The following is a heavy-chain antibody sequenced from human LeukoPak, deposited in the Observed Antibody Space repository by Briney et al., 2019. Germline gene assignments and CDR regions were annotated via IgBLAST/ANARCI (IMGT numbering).Heavy chain of an antibody. V-gene: IGHV4-39*01. CDR3: ASTIAAAGRGGDY. CDR1: GGSISSSSYY. CDR2: IYYSGST. D-gene: IGHD6-13*01. Sequence: SETLSLTCTVSGGSISSSSYYWGWIRQPPGKGLEWIASIYYSGSTYYNPSLNSRVTISVDTSKNQFSLKLSSVTAADTAVYYCASTIAAAGRGGDYWGQRTLVTVSS. J-gene: IGHJ4*02.